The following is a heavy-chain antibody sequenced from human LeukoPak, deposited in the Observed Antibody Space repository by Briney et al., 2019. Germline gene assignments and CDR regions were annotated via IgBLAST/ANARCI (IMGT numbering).Heavy chain of an antibody. CDR3: AREVDILTGYFDY. Sequence: SVKVSCKASGYTFTSYGISWVRQAPGQGLEWMGGIIPIFGTANYAQKFQGRVTITADESTSTAYMELSSLRSEDTAVYYCAREVDILTGYFDYWGQGTLVTVSS. D-gene: IGHD3-9*01. CDR1: GYTFTSYG. V-gene: IGHV1-69*13. CDR2: IIPIFGTA. J-gene: IGHJ4*02.